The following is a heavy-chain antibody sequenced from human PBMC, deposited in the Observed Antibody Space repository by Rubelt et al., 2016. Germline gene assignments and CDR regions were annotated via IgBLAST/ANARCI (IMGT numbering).Heavy chain of an antibody. V-gene: IGHV6-1*01. D-gene: IGHD1-26*01. CDR3: TRGWAALDV. CDR2: TYYTSKWNN. Sequence: QVQLQQSGPGLVKPSQTLSLTCAISGDSVSSNSACWTWIRQSPSRGLEWLGRTYYTSKWNNEYAASAKSRITINPDQSKNQFSRQLKSGTPEYTAEYNCTRGWAALDVWGQGTTVTVSS. CDR1: GDSVSSNSAC. J-gene: IGHJ6*02.